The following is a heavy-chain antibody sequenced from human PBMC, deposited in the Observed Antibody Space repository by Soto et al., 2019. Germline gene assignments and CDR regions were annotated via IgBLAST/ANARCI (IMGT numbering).Heavy chain of an antibody. D-gene: IGHD3-10*01. J-gene: IGHJ4*02. CDR1: GGTFCSYR. CDR3: ARDSGANLRIS. V-gene: IGHV1-69*01. CDR2: IVPIYRTA. Sequence: QVQLVQSGAEVKKPGSSVKVSCKASGGTFCSYRINWVRQAPGQGLEWVGGIVPIYRTADYAQKFQGRVTITADESARTAYMELRSLKSQDTAVYYCARDSGANLRISWGQGTLVTVSS.